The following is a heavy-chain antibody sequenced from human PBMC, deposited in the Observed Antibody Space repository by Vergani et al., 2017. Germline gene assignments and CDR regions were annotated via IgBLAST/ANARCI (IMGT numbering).Heavy chain of an antibody. J-gene: IGHJ4*02. CDR3: AREMDVLRYFDWLATPGY. D-gene: IGHD3-9*01. V-gene: IGHV4-39*07. CDR2: IYYSGST. Sequence: QLQLQESGPGLVKPSETLSLTCTVSGGSISSSSYYWGWIRQPPGKGLEWIGSIYYSGSTYYNPSLKSRVTISVDTSKNQFSLKLSSVTAADTAVYYCAREMDVLRYFDWLATPGYWGQGTLVTVSS. CDR1: GGSISSSSYY.